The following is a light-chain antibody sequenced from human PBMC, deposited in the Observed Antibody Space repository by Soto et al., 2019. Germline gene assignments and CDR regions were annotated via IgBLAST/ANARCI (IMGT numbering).Light chain of an antibody. CDR2: GAS. CDR3: QQYNNWPIT. J-gene: IGKJ5*01. Sequence: EVVMTQSPATLSVSPGGGATLSCRASQSINNLLAWYQQRPGQPPSLLIYGASTRASGVPARFSGYGSGTEFTLAISSLQSEDFAVYYCQQYNNWPITLGQGTRLEIK. CDR1: QSINNL. V-gene: IGKV3-15*01.